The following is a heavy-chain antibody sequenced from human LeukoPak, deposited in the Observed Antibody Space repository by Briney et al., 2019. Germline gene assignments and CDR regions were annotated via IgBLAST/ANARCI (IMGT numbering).Heavy chain of an antibody. Sequence: KPSGTLSLTCGVSGGSITNTTYWTWVRQPPGKGLDWIGVVNVQGTTNYNPSLMGRVAISVDTSKNQISLQLTSVTAADTAAYYCARPLQQLLLWFGELSVWGQGTLVTVSS. J-gene: IGHJ4*02. V-gene: IGHV4-4*02. D-gene: IGHD3-10*01. CDR3: ARPLQQLLLWFGELSV. CDR2: VNVQGTT. CDR1: GGSITNTTY.